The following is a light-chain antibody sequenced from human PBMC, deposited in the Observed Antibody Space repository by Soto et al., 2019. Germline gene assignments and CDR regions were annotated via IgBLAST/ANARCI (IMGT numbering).Light chain of an antibody. J-gene: IGKJ1*01. CDR2: DVS. CDR3: QQYNTYPWT. CDR1: QSFTTW. Sequence: DIQMTQSPSTLSASVGDRVTIACRASQSFTTWLAWYQQKPGKAPKLLIFDVSTLESVVPSRFSGGGSGTEFTLTISSLQPDDFATYYCQQYNTYPWTFGQGTTVEVK. V-gene: IGKV1-5*01.